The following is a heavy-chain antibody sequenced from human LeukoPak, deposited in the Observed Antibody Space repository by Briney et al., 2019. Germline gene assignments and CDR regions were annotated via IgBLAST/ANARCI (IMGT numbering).Heavy chain of an antibody. Sequence: ASVKVSCKASGFTFTSSAVQWVRQARGQRLEWIGWIVVGSGNTNYAQKFQERVTITRDMSTSTAYMELSSLRSEDTAVYYCASLTYYYDSSGYPSNGWGQGTLVTVSS. CDR3: ASLTYYYDSSGYPSNG. D-gene: IGHD3-22*01. CDR2: IVVGSGNT. J-gene: IGHJ4*02. V-gene: IGHV1-58*01. CDR1: GFTFTSSA.